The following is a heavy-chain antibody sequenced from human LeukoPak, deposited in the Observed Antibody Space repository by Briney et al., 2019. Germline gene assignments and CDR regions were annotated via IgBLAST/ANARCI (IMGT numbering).Heavy chain of an antibody. CDR3: ARDASVPGDKIDI. D-gene: IGHD2-2*01. CDR2: ISTDGSTV. Sequence: GGSLRLSCTGSGLTLRNYEMSWVRQAPGKGLEWVSHISTDGSTVRPADSVEGRFTVSRDDAKNSLFLQMNSLRAVDTAVYFCARDASVPGDKIDIWGQGTMVTVSS. V-gene: IGHV3-48*03. CDR1: GLTLRNYE. J-gene: IGHJ3*02.